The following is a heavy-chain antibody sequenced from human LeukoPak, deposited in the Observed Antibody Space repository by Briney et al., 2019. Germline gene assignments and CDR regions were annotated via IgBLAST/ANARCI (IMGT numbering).Heavy chain of an antibody. CDR2: ISSSGSYM. CDR1: GFTFSSYE. D-gene: IGHD5-24*01. CDR3: AKDRCRDGYNCSYFDL. J-gene: IGHJ2*01. V-gene: IGHV3-48*03. Sequence: GGSLRLSCAASGFTFSSYEMNWVRQAPEKGLEWIAYISSSGSYMYADSVKGRFTISRDNAKNSLYLQMNSLRAEDTAVYYCAKDRCRDGYNCSYFDLWGRGNLVTVSS.